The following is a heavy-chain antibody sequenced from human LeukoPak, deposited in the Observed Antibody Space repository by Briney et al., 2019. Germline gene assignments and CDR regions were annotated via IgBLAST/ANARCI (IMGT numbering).Heavy chain of an antibody. CDR2: MYNSGST. Sequence: SETLSLTCTVSGGSISTYYWSWIRQPPGKGLQWIGYMYNSGSTNYNPSLKSRVTISVDTSKNQFSLKLSSVTAADTAVYYCARLHYYGSGSLDWGQGTLVTVSS. V-gene: IGHV4-59*12. J-gene: IGHJ4*02. D-gene: IGHD3-10*01. CDR1: GGSISTYY. CDR3: ARLHYYGSGSLD.